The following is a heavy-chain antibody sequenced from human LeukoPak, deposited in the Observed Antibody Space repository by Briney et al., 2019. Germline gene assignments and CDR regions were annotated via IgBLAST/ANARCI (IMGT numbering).Heavy chain of an antibody. D-gene: IGHD3-22*01. CDR3: ARGGWDYYDSSGYYYLDY. Sequence: SETLSLTCTVSGGSMSSYDWSWIRQPPGKGLEWIGYIFYSGSTNYNPYLKSRVTISVDTSKNQFSLKLTSVTAADTAVYYCARGGWDYYDSSGYYYLDYWGQGTLVTVSS. CDR2: IFYSGST. CDR1: GGSMSSYD. V-gene: IGHV4-59*01. J-gene: IGHJ4*02.